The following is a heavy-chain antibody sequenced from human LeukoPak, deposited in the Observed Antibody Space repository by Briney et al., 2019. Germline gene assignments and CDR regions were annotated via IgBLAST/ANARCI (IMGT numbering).Heavy chain of an antibody. D-gene: IGHD3-22*01. CDR1: GFTFSNAW. J-gene: IGHJ4*02. Sequence: PGGSLRLSCAASGFTFSNAWMSWVRQAPGKGLEWVGRIKSKTDGGTTDYAAPVKGRFTISRDDSKNTLYLQMNSLRAEDTAVYYCAKDVKNGATSGYLVYWGQGTLVTVSS. V-gene: IGHV3-15*01. CDR3: AKDVKNGATSGYLVY. CDR2: IKSKTDGGTT.